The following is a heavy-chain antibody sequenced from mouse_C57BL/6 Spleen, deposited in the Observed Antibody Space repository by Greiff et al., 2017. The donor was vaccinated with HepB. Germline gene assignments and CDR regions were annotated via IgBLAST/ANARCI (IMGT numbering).Heavy chain of an antibody. CDR1: GYTFTSYW. D-gene: IGHD2-2*01. J-gene: IGHJ2*01. CDR3: ARGGNGYTYFDY. Sequence: VQLQQPGAELVRPGSSVKLSCKASGYTFTSYWMDWVKQRPGQGLEWIGNIYPSDSETHYNQKFKDKATLTVDKSSSTAYMQLSSLTSEDSAVYYCARGGNGYTYFDYWGQGTTLTVSS. CDR2: IYPSDSET. V-gene: IGHV1-61*01.